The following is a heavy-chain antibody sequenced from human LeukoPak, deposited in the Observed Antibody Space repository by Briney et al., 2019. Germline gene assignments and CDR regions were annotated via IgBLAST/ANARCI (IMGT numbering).Heavy chain of an antibody. CDR3: ARITAGEPEVYYMDV. CDR1: GFSLSTSGMC. CDR2: IDWDDDK. D-gene: IGHD1-14*01. V-gene: IGHV2-70*11. Sequence: SGPALVKPTQTLTLTCTFSGFSLSTSGMCVSWIRQPPGKALEWLARIDWDDDKYYSTSLKTRLTISKDISKNQVVLTMTNMDPVDTATYYCARITAGEPEVYYMDVWGKGTTVTVSS. J-gene: IGHJ6*03.